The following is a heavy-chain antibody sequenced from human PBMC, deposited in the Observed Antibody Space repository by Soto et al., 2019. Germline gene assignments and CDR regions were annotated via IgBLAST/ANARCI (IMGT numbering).Heavy chain of an antibody. Sequence: LCLTCKASGCSLRRSSYYWCWIRQPPGKGLEWIGSIYYSGSTYYNPSLKSRVTISVDTSKNQFSLKLSSVTAADTAVYYCARHLSELWFETYYFDYWGQGTLVTVSS. J-gene: IGHJ4*02. CDR3: ARHLSELWFETYYFDY. CDR1: GCSLRRSSYY. V-gene: IGHV4-39*01. CDR2: IYYSGST. D-gene: IGHD5-18*01.